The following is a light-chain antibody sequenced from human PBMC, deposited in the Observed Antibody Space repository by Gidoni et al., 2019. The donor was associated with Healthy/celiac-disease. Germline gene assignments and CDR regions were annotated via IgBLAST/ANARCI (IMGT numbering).Light chain of an antibody. CDR3: QQYDNLPRYT. CDR1: QDISNY. Sequence: DIQMTQSPSSLSASVGDRVTITCQASQDISNYLNWYQQNPGKAPKLLIYDASNLETGVPSRFSGSGYGTDFTFTISSLQPEDIATYYCQQYDNLPRYTFGQGTKLEIK. J-gene: IGKJ2*01. CDR2: DAS. V-gene: IGKV1-33*01.